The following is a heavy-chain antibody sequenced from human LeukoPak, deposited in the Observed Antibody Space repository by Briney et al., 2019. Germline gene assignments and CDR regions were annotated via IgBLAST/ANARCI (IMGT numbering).Heavy chain of an antibody. J-gene: IGHJ4*02. D-gene: IGHD6-6*01. Sequence: ASVKVSCKASGGTFSSYAISWVRQAPGQGLEWMGGIIPIFGTANYAQKFQGRVTITADESTSTAYMELSSLRPEDTAVYYCAREGVYPGVDYWGQGTLVTVSS. CDR1: GGTFSSYA. CDR3: AREGVYPGVDY. V-gene: IGHV1-69*13. CDR2: IIPIFGTA.